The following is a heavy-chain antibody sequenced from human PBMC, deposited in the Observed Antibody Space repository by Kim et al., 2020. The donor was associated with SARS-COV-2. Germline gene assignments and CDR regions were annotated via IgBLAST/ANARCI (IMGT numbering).Heavy chain of an antibody. J-gene: IGHJ4*02. V-gene: IGHV3-33*08. CDR1: GFTFSSYG. CDR2: IWYDGSNK. Sequence: GGSLRLSCAASGFTFSSYGMHWVRQAPGKGLEWVAVIWYDGSNKYYADSVKGRFTISRDNSKNTLYLQMNSLRAEDTAVYYCAREYDILTGYLDYWGQGTLVTVSS. D-gene: IGHD3-9*01. CDR3: AREYDILTGYLDY.